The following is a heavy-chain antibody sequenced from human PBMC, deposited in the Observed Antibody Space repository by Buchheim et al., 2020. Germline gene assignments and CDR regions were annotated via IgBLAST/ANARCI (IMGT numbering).Heavy chain of an antibody. CDR2: IYHSGGT. Sequence: QVQLQESGPGLVNPSGTLSLTCAVSGASISSNNFWSWVRQPPGKGLEWIGDIYHSGGTNFNPSLKSRGPISLDQSKNQFSLRLNSVTAADTAVYYCARGGEYDFWSGYYNHYGMDVWGQGTT. V-gene: IGHV4-4*02. CDR1: GASISSNNF. CDR3: ARGGEYDFWSGYYNHYGMDV. J-gene: IGHJ6*02. D-gene: IGHD3-3*01.